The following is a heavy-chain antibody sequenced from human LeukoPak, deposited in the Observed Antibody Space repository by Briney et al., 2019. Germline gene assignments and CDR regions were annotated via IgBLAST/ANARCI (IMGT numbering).Heavy chain of an antibody. J-gene: IGHJ6*03. Sequence: GGSLRLSCAASGFTFSSYSMNWVRQAPGKGLEWVSSISSSSSYIYYADSVKGRFTISRDNAKNSLYLQMNSLRAEDTAEYYCARDQYCSSTSCYNGYYYYYMDVWGKGTTVTVSS. CDR3: ARDQYCSSTSCYNGYYYYYMDV. CDR1: GFTFSSYS. V-gene: IGHV3-21*01. D-gene: IGHD2-2*02. CDR2: ISSSSSYI.